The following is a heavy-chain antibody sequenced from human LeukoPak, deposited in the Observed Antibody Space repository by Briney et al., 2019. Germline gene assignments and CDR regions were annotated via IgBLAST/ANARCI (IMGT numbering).Heavy chain of an antibody. J-gene: IGHJ3*02. Sequence: GSSVKVSCKASGGTFSSYAISWVRQAPGQGLEWMERIIPIFGTANYAQKFQGRVTITTDESTSTAYMGLSSLRSEDTAVYYCARDRGPYCSGGSCLDAFDIWGQGTMVTVSS. CDR3: ARDRGPYCSGGSCLDAFDI. CDR1: GGTFSSYA. D-gene: IGHD2-15*01. V-gene: IGHV1-69*05. CDR2: IIPIFGTA.